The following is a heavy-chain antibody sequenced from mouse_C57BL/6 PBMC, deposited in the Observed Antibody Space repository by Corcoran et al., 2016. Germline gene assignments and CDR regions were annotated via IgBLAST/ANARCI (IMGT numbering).Heavy chain of an antibody. Sequence: QVQLQQSGAELVKPGASVKISCKASGYAFSSYWMNWVKQRPGKGLEWIGQIYPGDGDTNYNGKFKGKATLTADKSSSTAYMQLSSLTSEDSAVYFCARSSTGTGYYFDYWGQGTTLTVSS. V-gene: IGHV1-80*01. CDR1: GYAFSSYW. CDR2: IYPGDGDT. J-gene: IGHJ2*01. CDR3: ARSSTGTGYYFDY. D-gene: IGHD4-1*02.